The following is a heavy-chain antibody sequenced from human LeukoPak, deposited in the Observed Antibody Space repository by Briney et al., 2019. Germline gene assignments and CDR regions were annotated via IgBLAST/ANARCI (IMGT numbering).Heavy chain of an antibody. D-gene: IGHD6-19*01. V-gene: IGHV4-39*01. CDR3: AREPTGWCVDY. CDR1: GGSISSTSYS. Sequence: SETLSLTCTVSGGSISSTSYSWGWVRQPPGKGLEWIASIYFTGSTYYNPSLKSRVTISVDTSKNQFSLKLRSVTATDTAVYYCAREPTGWCVDYWGQGTLVTVSS. CDR2: IYFTGST. J-gene: IGHJ4*02.